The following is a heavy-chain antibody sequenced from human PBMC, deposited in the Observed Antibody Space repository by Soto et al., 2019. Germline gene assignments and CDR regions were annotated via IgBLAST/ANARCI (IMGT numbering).Heavy chain of an antibody. D-gene: IGHD4-17*01. CDR2: IRYDGSKK. V-gene: IGHV3-30*02. Sequence: PGGSLRLSCVGSKFNFSAYGIHWVRQAPGKGLEWVAFIRYDGSKKYYADSVKGRFTISRDNFKNTVYLEMNSLRAEDTAVYYCARDPYGWFGDYAFDDWGQGTLVTVSS. CDR3: ARDPYGWFGDYAFDD. J-gene: IGHJ5*02. CDR1: KFNFSAYG.